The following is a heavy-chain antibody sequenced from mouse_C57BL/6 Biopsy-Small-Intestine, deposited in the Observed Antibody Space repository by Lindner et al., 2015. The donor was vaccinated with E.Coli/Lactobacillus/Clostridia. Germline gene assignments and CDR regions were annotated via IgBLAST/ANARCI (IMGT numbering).Heavy chain of an antibody. D-gene: IGHD1-1*01. V-gene: IGHV1-34*02. J-gene: IGHJ2*01. CDR2: ITPNTDVR. Sequence: SVKVSCKTSGYAFSDFYIHWVRQAPGQGLGWMGWITPNTDVRNYAQKFQGRVTMTRDTSTGVAYMELNRLNSDDTAVYYCARSPLNYYSASGTYNYFDFWGQGTLITVSS. CDR1: GYAFSDFY. CDR3: ARSPLNYYSASGTYNYFDF.